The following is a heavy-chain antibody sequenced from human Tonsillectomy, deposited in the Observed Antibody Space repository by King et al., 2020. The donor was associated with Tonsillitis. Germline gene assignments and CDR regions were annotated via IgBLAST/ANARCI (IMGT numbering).Heavy chain of an antibody. CDR2: IIPTLDIV. CDR1: GGTISSYA. V-gene: IGHV1-69*09. CDR3: ARSGTWGLDY. D-gene: IGHD6-13*01. J-gene: IGHJ4*02. Sequence: VQLVQSGADVKKPGSSVKVSCKASGGTISSYAVGWVRQAPGQGLEWMGRIIPTLDIVTYAQKFQGRVTINADKSTNIVYMELTSLRPDDTAVYYCARSGTWGLDYWGQGALVTVSS.